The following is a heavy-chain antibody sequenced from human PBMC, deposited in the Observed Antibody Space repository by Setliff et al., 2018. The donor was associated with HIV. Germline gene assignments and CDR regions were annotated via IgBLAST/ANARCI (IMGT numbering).Heavy chain of an antibody. V-gene: IGHV4-61*09. CDR3: ASGEPYYYDSTGYSGNYFDY. D-gene: IGHD3-22*01. Sequence: PSETLSLTCTVSGGSISSDTYHYSWIRQPAGKGLEWIGQTYSSGSTKCNPSLKSRVTISVDTSKNQFSLKLASVTAADTAVYYCASGEPYYYDSTGYSGNYFDYWGQGTLVTVSS. CDR1: GGSISSDTYH. J-gene: IGHJ4*02. CDR2: TYSSGST.